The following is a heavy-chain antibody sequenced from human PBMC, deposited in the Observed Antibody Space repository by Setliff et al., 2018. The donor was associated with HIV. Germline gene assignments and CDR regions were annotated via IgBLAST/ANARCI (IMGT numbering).Heavy chain of an antibody. CDR3: ARGPPGSSIGWYVGY. V-gene: IGHV4-34*01. D-gene: IGHD6-19*01. CDR2: INHSGST. CDR1: GGSFSGFY. Sequence: PSETLSLTCAVYGGSFSGFYWNWIRQPPGKGLEWIGEINHSGSTNYNPSLKSRVTISVDTSKIQFSLRLSSVIAADTAVYYCARGPPGSSIGWYVGYWGQGTLVTV. J-gene: IGHJ4*02.